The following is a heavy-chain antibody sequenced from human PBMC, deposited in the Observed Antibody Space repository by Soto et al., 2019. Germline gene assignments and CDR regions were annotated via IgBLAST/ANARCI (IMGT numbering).Heavy chain of an antibody. CDR1: GFTFSSYA. D-gene: IGHD5-18*01. Sequence: GGSLRLSCAASGFTFSSYAMHWVRQAPGKGLEWVAVISYDGSNKYYADSVKGRFTISRDNSKNTLYLQMNSLRAEDTAVYYCARDAISRIQLWLGCSVDYWGQGTLVTVSS. CDR3: ARDAISRIQLWLGCSVDY. J-gene: IGHJ4*02. CDR2: ISYDGSNK. V-gene: IGHV3-30-3*01.